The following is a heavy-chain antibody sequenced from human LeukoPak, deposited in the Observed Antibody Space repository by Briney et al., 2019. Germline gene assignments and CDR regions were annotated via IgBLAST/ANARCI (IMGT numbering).Heavy chain of an antibody. CDR3: ARDRRAAMGLPYYFDY. V-gene: IGHV1-2*04. J-gene: IGHJ4*02. CDR2: INPNSGGT. CDR1: GYTFTSYG. Sequence: ASVKVSCKASGYTFTSYGISWVRQAPGQGLEWMGWINPNSGGTNYAQKFQGWVTMTRDTSISTAYMELSRLRSDDTAVYYCARDRRAAMGLPYYFDYWGQGTLVTVSS. D-gene: IGHD5-18*01.